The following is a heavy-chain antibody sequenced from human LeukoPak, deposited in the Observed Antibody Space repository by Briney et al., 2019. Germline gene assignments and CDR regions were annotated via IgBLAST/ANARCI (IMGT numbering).Heavy chain of an antibody. Sequence: SETLSLTCAVSLGSISSSHWWSWVRQPPGKGLEWIGEIHQTGSSNYNPSLRSRGSISLDKAKNPFTLNLNSVTAADTAVYYCASSDYYRLDHWGQGILVTVSS. V-gene: IGHV4-4*02. CDR2: IHQTGSS. J-gene: IGHJ4*02. CDR1: LGSISSSHW. CDR3: ASSDYYRLDH. D-gene: IGHD6-25*01.